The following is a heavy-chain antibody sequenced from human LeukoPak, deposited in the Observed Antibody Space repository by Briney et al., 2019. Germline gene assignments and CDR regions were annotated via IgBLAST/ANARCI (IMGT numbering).Heavy chain of an antibody. CDR3: ARQGSIDRLTTVTGWFDP. J-gene: IGHJ5*02. Sequence: SETLSLTCTVSGGSISSSSYYWGWIRQPPGKGLEWIGSIYYSGSTYYNPSLKSRVTISVDTSKNQFSLKLSSVTAADTAVYYCARQGSIDRLTTVTGWFDPWGQGTLVTVSS. CDR1: GGSISSSSYY. D-gene: IGHD4-17*01. CDR2: IYYSGST. V-gene: IGHV4-39*01.